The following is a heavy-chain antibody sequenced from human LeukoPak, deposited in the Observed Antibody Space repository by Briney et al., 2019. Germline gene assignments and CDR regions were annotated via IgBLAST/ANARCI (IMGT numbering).Heavy chain of an antibody. CDR2: ISSSSSYI. J-gene: IGHJ4*02. Sequence: GGSLRLSCAASGFTFSSYSMNWVRQAPGKGLEWVSSISSSSSYIYYADSVKGRFTISRDNAKNSLYLQMNSLRAEDTAVYYCARTSKFGVTFDYWGQGTLVTVSS. V-gene: IGHV3-21*01. D-gene: IGHD3-16*01. CDR1: GFTFSSYS. CDR3: ARTSKFGVTFDY.